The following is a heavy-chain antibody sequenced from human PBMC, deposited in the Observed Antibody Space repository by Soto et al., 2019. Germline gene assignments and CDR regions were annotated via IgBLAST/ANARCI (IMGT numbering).Heavy chain of an antibody. CDR2: ISGSGGST. V-gene: IGHV3-23*01. CDR3: AKDGLTVWGATYGMDV. J-gene: IGHJ6*02. Sequence: VGSLRLSCAASGFTFSSYAMSWVRQAPGKGLEWVSAISGSGGSTYYADSVKGRFTISRDNSKNTLYLQMNSLRGEDTAVYYCAKDGLTVWGATYGMDVWGQGTTVTVSS. D-gene: IGHD3-16*01. CDR1: GFTFSSYA.